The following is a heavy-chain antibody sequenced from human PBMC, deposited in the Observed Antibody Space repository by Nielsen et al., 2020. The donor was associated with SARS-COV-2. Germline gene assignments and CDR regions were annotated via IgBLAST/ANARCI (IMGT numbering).Heavy chain of an antibody. J-gene: IGHJ5*02. D-gene: IGHD2-15*01. CDR2: IYYSGST. V-gene: IGHV4-61*01. Sequence: SETLSLTCTVSGGSVSSGSYYWSWIRQPPGKGLEWIGYIYYSGSTNYNPSLKSRVTISVDTSKNQFSLKLSSVTAADTAVYYCARDRYCSGGSCYDNWFDPWGQGTLVTVSS. CDR3: ARDRYCSGGSCYDNWFDP. CDR1: GGSVSSGSYY.